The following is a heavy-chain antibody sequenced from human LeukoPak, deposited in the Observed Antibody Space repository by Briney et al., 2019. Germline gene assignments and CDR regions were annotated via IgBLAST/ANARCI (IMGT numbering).Heavy chain of an antibody. D-gene: IGHD6-13*01. V-gene: IGHV3-15*01. CDR2: IKSKTDGGAT. Sequence: PGGSLRLSCAASGFTFSKAWMSWVRQAPGKGLEWVGRIKSKTDGGATDYAAPVKDRFTISRDDSKNMMYLQMNSLKTEDTAVYYCTTDPGYSIMSWGQGILVTVSS. CDR3: TTDPGYSIMS. J-gene: IGHJ4*02. CDR1: GFTFSKAW.